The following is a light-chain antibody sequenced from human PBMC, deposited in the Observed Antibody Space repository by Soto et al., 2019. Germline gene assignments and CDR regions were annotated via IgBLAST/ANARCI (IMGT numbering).Light chain of an antibody. Sequence: QSVLTQPPSVSGAPGQRVTISCNGTSSNIGASYDVNWYQQLPGTAPKLLIYGNSNRPSGVPDRFSGSKSGTSASLAITGLQAEDEADYYCQSYDSSLSGYVFGTGTKLTVL. V-gene: IGLV1-40*01. CDR3: QSYDSSLSGYV. CDR2: GNS. J-gene: IGLJ1*01. CDR1: SSNIGASYD.